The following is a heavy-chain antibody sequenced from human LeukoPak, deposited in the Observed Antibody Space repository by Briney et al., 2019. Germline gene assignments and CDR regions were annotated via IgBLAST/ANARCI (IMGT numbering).Heavy chain of an antibody. CDR3: GKEGGA. Sequence: GGSLRLSCEVSGFTFRSYDMSWVRQAPGKGLEWVSAIGGRGGSTYYADSLGGRFTISRDNSKDMVYLQMNSLKVEDTATYYCGKEGGAWGQGTKVTVSS. CDR2: IGGRGGST. J-gene: IGHJ5*02. V-gene: IGHV3-23*01. D-gene: IGHD3-16*01. CDR1: GFTFRSYD.